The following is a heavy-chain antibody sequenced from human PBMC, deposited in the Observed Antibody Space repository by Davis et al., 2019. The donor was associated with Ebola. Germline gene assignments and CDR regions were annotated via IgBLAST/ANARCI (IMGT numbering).Heavy chain of an antibody. CDR3: ARHATRRFLDY. CDR1: GGSISSSNW. CDR2: IYHSGST. J-gene: IGHJ4*02. Sequence: PSETLSLTCAVSGGSISSSNWWSWVRPPPGKGLEWIGEIYHSGSTNYNPSLKSRVTISVDTSKNQFSLKLSSVTAADTAIYYGARHATRRFLDYWGQGTLVTVSS. V-gene: IGHV4-4*02. D-gene: IGHD3-16*01.